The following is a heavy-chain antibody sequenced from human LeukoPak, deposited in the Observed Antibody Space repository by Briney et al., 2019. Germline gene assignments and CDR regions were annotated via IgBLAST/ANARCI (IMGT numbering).Heavy chain of an antibody. V-gene: IGHV3-23*01. Sequence: PGGSLRLSCAASGFTFSHYAMYWVRQAPGKGLEWVSSIDASGGATYYADSVKGRFTISRDNSKNTLYLHMSSLRAEDTAVYFCAKRPRDSTGYYLGAFDGWGQGTTVTVSS. J-gene: IGHJ3*01. CDR2: IDASGGAT. CDR3: AKRPRDSTGYYLGAFDG. D-gene: IGHD3-22*01. CDR1: GFTFSHYA.